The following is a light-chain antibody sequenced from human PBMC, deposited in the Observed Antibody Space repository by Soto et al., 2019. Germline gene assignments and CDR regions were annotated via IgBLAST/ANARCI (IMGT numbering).Light chain of an antibody. CDR3: CSFAGTCTVV. CDR1: GSDVGGYDF. J-gene: IGLJ2*01. CDR2: DVS. Sequence: QSVLTQPRSVSGSPGQSVTISCTGTGSDVGGYDFVSWCQQHPGKAPKLMIYDVSKRPSGVPDRFSGSKSGSTASLTISGLQADDEADYFCCSFAGTCTVVFGGGTKVTVL. V-gene: IGLV2-11*01.